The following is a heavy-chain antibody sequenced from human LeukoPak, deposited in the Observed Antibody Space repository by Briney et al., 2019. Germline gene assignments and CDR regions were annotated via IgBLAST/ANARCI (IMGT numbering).Heavy chain of an antibody. J-gene: IGHJ1*01. CDR2: LYYTGRT. Sequence: SETMSLTCSVSCDSISRSDSCWDWIRQPPGKGLEWIGTLYYTGRTYYSPSLKSRLTMSVDTSNNQFSLNLRSVTAADTAVYYCARRRYYDGSGYLEWGQGTLLSVSS. CDR1: CDSISRSDSC. CDR3: ARRRYYDGSGYLE. D-gene: IGHD3-22*01. V-gene: IGHV4-39*01.